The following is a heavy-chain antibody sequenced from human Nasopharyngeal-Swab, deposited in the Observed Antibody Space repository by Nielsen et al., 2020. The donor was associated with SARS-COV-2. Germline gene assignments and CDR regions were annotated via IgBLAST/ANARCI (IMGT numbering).Heavy chain of an antibody. J-gene: IGHJ4*02. CDR2: INTNTGNP. CDR3: ARGHDTSDY. V-gene: IGHV7-4-1*02. D-gene: IGHD3-9*01. Sequence: WVRQAPGQGLEWLGWINTNTGNPTYAHGFTGRFVFSLDTSVSTAYLQISSLKAEDTAVYYCARGHDTSDYWGQGTLVTVSS.